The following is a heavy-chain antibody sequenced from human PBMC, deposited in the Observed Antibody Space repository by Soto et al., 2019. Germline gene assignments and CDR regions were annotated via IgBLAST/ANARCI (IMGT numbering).Heavy chain of an antibody. D-gene: IGHD6-19*01. CDR3: ARDTRKEQWLVGYLDY. V-gene: IGHV4-31*03. Sequence: SETLSRTCTVSGGSINSGGYYFSWIRQHPWKGLEWIAYIYSSGSTYYNPSLKSRVTISVDTSKNQFSLKLSSVTAADTAVYYCARDTRKEQWLVGYLDYWGQGTLVTVSS. CDR2: IYSSGST. CDR1: GGSINSGGYY. J-gene: IGHJ4*02.